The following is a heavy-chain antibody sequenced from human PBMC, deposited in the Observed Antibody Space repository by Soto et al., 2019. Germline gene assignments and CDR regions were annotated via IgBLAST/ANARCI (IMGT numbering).Heavy chain of an antibody. CDR2: ISSSGSTI. V-gene: IGHV3-48*03. CDR3: AREEYYYDSSGSYYFDY. D-gene: IGHD3-22*01. CDR1: GVTFSSYE. Sequence: GGSLRLSCAASGVTFSSYEMNWVRQAPGKGLEWVSYISSSGSTIYYADSVKGRFTIPRDNAKNSLYLQMNSLRAEDTAVYYCAREEYYYDSSGSYYFDYWGQGTLVTVSS. J-gene: IGHJ4*02.